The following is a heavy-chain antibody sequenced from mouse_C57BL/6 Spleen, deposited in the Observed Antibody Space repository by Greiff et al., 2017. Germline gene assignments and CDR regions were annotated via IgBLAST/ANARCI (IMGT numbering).Heavy chain of an antibody. V-gene: IGHV5-16*01. J-gene: IGHJ3*01. CDR1: GFTFSDYS. D-gene: IGHD3-2*02. Sequence: EVKLVESEGGLVQPGSSMKLSCTASGFTFSDYSMALVRHVPEKGLEWVANINYDGSCTYYLDSLKSRFIISRDNAKNILYLQMSSLKSEDTATYYCARAEGDSPGAFAYWGQGTLVTVSA. CDR2: INYDGSCT. CDR3: ARAEGDSPGAFAY.